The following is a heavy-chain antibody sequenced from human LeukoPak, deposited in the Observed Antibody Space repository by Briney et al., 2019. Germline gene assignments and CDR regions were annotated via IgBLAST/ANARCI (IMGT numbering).Heavy chain of an antibody. J-gene: IGHJ4*02. Sequence: SQTLSLTCAISGDSVSSNSAAWNWIRQSPSRGLEWLGRTYYRSKWFHDYAGSVKSRITINPDTSKNQFSLQLNAVTPEDTAVYYCARGYGYGPFGYFDYWGQGTLVTVSS. D-gene: IGHD5-18*01. CDR3: ARGYGYGPFGYFDY. CDR1: GDSVSSNSAA. CDR2: TYYRSKWFH. V-gene: IGHV6-1*01.